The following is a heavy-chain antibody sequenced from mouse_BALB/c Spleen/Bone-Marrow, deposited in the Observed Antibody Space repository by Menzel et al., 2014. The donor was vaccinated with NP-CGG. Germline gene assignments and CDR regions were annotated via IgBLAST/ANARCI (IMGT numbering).Heavy chain of an antibody. D-gene: IGHD1-1*01. J-gene: IGHJ3*01. Sequence: EVKVVESGGGLVKPGGSLKLSCAASGFAFSSYDMSWVRRTPEKRLEWVAYISSGGGSTYYPDTVKGRFTISRDNAKNTLYLQMSSLKSEDTAMYYCARQSRAWFAYWGQGTLVTVSA. CDR1: GFAFSSYD. CDR2: ISSGGGST. CDR3: ARQSRAWFAY. V-gene: IGHV5-12-1*01.